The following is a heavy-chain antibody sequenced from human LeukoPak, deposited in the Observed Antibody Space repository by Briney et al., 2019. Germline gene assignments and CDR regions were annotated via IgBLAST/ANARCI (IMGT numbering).Heavy chain of an antibody. CDR3: AKDLPRRSSYYVFDY. CDR2: ISWNSGSV. D-gene: IGHD1-26*01. CDR1: GFTFDDHA. V-gene: IGHV3-9*01. Sequence: GGSLRLSCAASGFTFDDHAMHWVRQVRGKGLEWVSGISWNSGSVAYADSVKGRFTISRDNAKNSLYLQMNGLRAEDTALYYCAKDLPRRSSYYVFDYWGQGTLVTVSS. J-gene: IGHJ4*02.